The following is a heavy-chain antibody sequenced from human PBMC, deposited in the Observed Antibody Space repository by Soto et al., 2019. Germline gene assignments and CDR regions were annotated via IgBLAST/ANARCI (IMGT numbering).Heavy chain of an antibody. CDR2: IYHSGST. V-gene: IGHV4-4*02. CDR1: GGSISSSNW. J-gene: IGHJ4*01. D-gene: IGHD3-3*01. Sequence: SETLPLTCAVSGGSISSSNWWSWVRQPPGKGLEWIGEIYHSGSTNYNPSLKSRVTISVDKSKNQFSLKLSSVTAADTAVYYCARVRGGLHYDFWSGYFWSLDYWGHGTLVTVSS. CDR3: ARVRGGLHYDFWSGYFWSLDY.